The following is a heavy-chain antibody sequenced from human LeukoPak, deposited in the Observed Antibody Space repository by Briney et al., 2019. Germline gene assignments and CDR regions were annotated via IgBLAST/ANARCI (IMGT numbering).Heavy chain of an antibody. D-gene: IGHD3-22*01. J-gene: IGHJ4*02. CDR3: ARGADSSGYYSIFYFGY. CDR2: IYYGGST. CDR1: GGSISSYY. Sequence: SETLSLTCTVSGGSISSYYWNWIRQPPGKGLEWIGYIYYGGSTNYNPSLKSRVTISVDTSKNQFSLKLSSVTAADTAVYYCARGADSSGYYSIFYFGYWGQGTLVTVSS. V-gene: IGHV4-59*01.